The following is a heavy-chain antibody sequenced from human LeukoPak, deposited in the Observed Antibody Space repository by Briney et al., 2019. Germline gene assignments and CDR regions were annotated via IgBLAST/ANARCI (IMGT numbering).Heavy chain of an antibody. Sequence: PGRSLRLSCAASGFTFSSYGMSWVRQAPGKGLEWVSAISGSGGSTYYADSVKGRFTISRDNSKNTLYLQMNSLRAEDTAVYYCAKSGLATTYYMDVWGKGTTVTISS. CDR1: GFTFSSYG. D-gene: IGHD1-1*01. V-gene: IGHV3-23*01. J-gene: IGHJ6*03. CDR2: ISGSGGST. CDR3: AKSGLATTYYMDV.